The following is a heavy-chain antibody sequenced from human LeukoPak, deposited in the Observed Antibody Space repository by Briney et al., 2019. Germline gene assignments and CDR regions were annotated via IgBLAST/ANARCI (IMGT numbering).Heavy chain of an antibody. Sequence: GSLKLSCAASGFTFSGSAMHWVRQASGKGLEWVGRIRSKANSYATAYAASVKGRFTISRDDSKNTAYLQMNSLKTEDTAVYYCTRHYYGSGSYLDVVEDYWCQGTLVTVSS. D-gene: IGHD3-10*01. CDR1: GFTFSGSA. CDR2: IRSKANSYAT. V-gene: IGHV3-73*01. CDR3: TRHYYGSGSYLDVVEDY. J-gene: IGHJ4*02.